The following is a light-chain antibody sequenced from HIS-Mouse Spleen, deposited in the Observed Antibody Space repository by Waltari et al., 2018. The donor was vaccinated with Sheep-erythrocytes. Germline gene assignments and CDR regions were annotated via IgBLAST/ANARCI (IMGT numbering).Light chain of an antibody. Sequence: SYELTQPPSVSVSPGQTARITCSGEALPKKYRYSYQQKSVQAPVLVIYEDSKRPSGIPERFSGSSSGTMATLTISGAQVEDEADYYCYSTDSSGNHRVFGGGTKLTVL. CDR2: EDS. CDR3: YSTDSSGNHRV. J-gene: IGLJ2*01. CDR1: ALPKKY. V-gene: IGLV3-10*01.